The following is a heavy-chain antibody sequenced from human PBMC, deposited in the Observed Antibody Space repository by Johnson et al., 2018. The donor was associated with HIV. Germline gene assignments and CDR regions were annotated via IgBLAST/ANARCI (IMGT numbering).Heavy chain of an antibody. CDR3: AKDPVGATWAFDI. CDR1: GFTFSTYT. Sequence: QVQLVESGGDVVQPGRSLRLSCAASGFTFSTYTMHWVRQAPGKGLEWVAVIWYDGSNKYEGEGGTGRYTISRDNSKNTLYLQMNSLRAEDTAVYYCAKDPVGATWAFDIWGQGTMVTVSS. D-gene: IGHD1-26*01. V-gene: IGHV3-30*04. J-gene: IGHJ3*02. CDR2: IWYDGSNK.